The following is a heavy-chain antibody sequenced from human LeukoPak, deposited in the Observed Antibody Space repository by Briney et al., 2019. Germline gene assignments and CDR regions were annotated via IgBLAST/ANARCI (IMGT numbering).Heavy chain of an antibody. D-gene: IGHD3-22*01. CDR2: ISAYNGNT. CDR3: ARVPYSSGYPPRPVAAFDI. V-gene: IGHV1-18*01. CDR1: GYTFTSYG. J-gene: IGHJ3*02. Sequence: ASVKVSCKASGYTFTSYGISWVRQAPGQGLEWMGWISAYNGNTNYAQKLQGRVTMTTDTSTSTAYMELRSLRSDDTAVYYCARVPYSSGYPPRPVAAFDIWGQGTMVTVSS.